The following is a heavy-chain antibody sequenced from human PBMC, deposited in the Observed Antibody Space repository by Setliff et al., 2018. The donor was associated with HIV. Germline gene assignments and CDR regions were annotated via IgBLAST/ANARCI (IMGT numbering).Heavy chain of an antibody. CDR3: ARSSYYGSD. D-gene: IGHD3-10*01. V-gene: IGHV4-61*02. J-gene: IGHJ6*02. Sequence: SETLSLTCTVSGGSFSSVSYYWNWIRQPAGKGLEWIGRIYFGGSTNYNPSLKSRVTISVDTSKKQFSLKLRSVTAADTAVYYCARSSYYGSDWGQGTTVTVSS. CDR2: IYFGGST. CDR1: GGSFSSVSYY.